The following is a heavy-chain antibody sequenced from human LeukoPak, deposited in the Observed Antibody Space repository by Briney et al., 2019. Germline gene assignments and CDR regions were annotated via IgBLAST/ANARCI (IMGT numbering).Heavy chain of an antibody. J-gene: IGHJ3*02. CDR1: GFTFSSYW. D-gene: IGHD3-10*01. CDR2: INSDGSST. CDR3: AKDGSGSYYTDAFDI. V-gene: IGHV3-74*01. Sequence: PGGSLRLSCAASGFTFSSYWMHWVRQAPGKGLVWVSRINSDGSSTSYADSVKGRFTISRDNAKNTLYLQMNSLRAEDTAVYYCAKDGSGSYYTDAFDIWGQGTMVTVSS.